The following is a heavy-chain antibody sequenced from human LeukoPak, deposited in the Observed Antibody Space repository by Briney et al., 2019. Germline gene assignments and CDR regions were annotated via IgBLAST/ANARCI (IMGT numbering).Heavy chain of an antibody. CDR2: IYTSGST. D-gene: IGHD3-10*01. J-gene: IGHJ5*02. CDR3: ARGIRLGYGSGRDWFDP. Sequence: SETLSLTCTVSGGFISSYYWSWTRQPAGKGLEWIGRIYTSGSTNYNPSLKSRVTMSVDTSKNQFSLKLNSVTAADTAVYYCARGIRLGYGSGRDWFDPWGQGTLVTVSS. CDR1: GGFISSYY. V-gene: IGHV4-4*07.